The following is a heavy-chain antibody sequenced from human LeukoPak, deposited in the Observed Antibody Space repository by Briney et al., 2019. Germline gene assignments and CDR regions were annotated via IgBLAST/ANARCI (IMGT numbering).Heavy chain of an antibody. D-gene: IGHD6-19*01. V-gene: IGHV1-18*01. CDR3: ARGITVAGDHDAFDI. Sequence: ASVKVSCKASGYTFTSYGISWVRQAPGQGLEWMGWISAYNGNTNYAQKLQGRVTMTTDTSTSTVYMELRSLRSDDTAVYYCARGITVAGDHDAFDIWGQGTMVTVSS. CDR1: GYTFTSYG. J-gene: IGHJ3*02. CDR2: ISAYNGNT.